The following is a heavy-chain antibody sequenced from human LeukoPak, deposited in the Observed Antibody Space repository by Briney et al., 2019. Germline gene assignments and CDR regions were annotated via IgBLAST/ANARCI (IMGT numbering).Heavy chain of an antibody. V-gene: IGHV4-39*07. CDR2: INHSGST. CDR3: ARPAGRYYYGSGSYYHY. J-gene: IGHJ4*02. Sequence: SETLSLTCTVSGDSISSSSYYWGWIRQPPGKGLEWIGEINHSGSTNYNPSLKSRVTISVDTSKNQFSLKLSSVTAADTAVYYCARPAGRYYYGSGSYYHYWGQGTLVTVSS. CDR1: GDSISSSSYY. D-gene: IGHD3-10*01.